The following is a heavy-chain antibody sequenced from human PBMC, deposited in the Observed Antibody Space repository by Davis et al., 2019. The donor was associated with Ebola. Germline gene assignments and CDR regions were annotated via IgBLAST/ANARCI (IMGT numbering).Heavy chain of an antibody. CDR2: ISGSGGST. D-gene: IGHD3-22*01. J-gene: IGHJ4*02. V-gene: IGHV3-23*01. CDR1: GFTFSSYA. CDR3: AKPHYYDSSGYYPFGY. Sequence: GESLKISCAASGFTFSSYAMSWVRQAPGKGLEWVSAISGSGGSTYYADSVKGRFTISRDNSKNTLYLQMNSLRAEDTAVYYCAKPHYYDSSGYYPFGYWGQGTLVTVSS.